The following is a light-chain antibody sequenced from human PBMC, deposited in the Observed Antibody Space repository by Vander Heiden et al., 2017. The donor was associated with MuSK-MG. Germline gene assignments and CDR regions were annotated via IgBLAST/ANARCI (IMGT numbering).Light chain of an antibody. CDR3: QQYYTLPQA. J-gene: IGKJ3*01. Sequence: DIPMTQSPSSLSASVGDRVTITCQASQDISNYLNWYQQKPGKAPKLLIYDASNLETGVPSRFSGSGSGTDFTFTISSLQPEDIATYYCQQYYTLPQAFGHGTRVDIK. V-gene: IGKV1-33*01. CDR2: DAS. CDR1: QDISNY.